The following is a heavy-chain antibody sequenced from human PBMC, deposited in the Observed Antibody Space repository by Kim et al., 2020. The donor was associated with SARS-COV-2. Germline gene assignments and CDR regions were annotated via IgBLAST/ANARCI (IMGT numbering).Heavy chain of an antibody. CDR3: ARDYDSSGYYLYH. CDR1: GFTFFSYG. J-gene: IGHJ4*02. Sequence: GGSLRLSCEVSGFTFFSYGMHWVRQAPGKGLEWVAVIWFDGSIKYYADSVKGRFTISRDNSKNTLYPQMSGLRAEDTAVYFCARDYDSSGYYLYHWGQGT. V-gene: IGHV3-33*01. CDR2: IWFDGSIK. D-gene: IGHD3-22*01.